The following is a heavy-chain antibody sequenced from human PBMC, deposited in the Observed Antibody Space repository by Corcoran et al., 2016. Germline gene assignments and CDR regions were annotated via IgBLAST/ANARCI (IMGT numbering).Heavy chain of an antibody. CDR1: SYSISSGYY. J-gene: IGHJ6*02. Sequence: QVQLQESGPGLVKPSETLSLTCTVSSYSISSGYYWGWIRQPPGKGLEWIGSFHHSGSTHYNPSLKSRVTISVDTSKNQLSLKLNSVTAADTAVYYWARDPTYDYVLGSYRDYGVDGWGRGTTVTVSS. V-gene: IGHV4-38-2*02. D-gene: IGHD3-16*02. CDR3: ARDPTYDYVLGSYRDYGVDG. CDR2: FHHSGST.